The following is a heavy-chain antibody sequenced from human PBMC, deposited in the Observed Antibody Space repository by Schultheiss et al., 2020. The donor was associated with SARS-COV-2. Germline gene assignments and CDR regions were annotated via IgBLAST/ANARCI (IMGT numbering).Heavy chain of an antibody. CDR2: IYHSGST. CDR1: GGSISSGEYY. CDR3: ARSGDGDFDY. Sequence: SETLSLTCTVSGGSISSGEYYWSWIRQPAGKGLEWIGSIYHSGSTYYNPSLKSRVTISVDTSKNQFSLKLSSVTAADTAVYYCARSGDGDFDYWGQGTLVTVSS. V-gene: IGHV4-39*01. D-gene: IGHD4-17*01. J-gene: IGHJ4*02.